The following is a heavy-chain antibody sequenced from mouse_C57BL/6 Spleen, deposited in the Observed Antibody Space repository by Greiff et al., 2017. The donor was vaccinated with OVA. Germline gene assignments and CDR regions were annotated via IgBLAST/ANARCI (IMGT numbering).Heavy chain of an antibody. CDR2: IWSGGST. D-gene: IGHD2-10*01. V-gene: IGHV2-2*01. CDR3: ARPLPYYYAMDY. Sequence: VHLVESGPGLVQPSQSLSITCTVSGFSLTSYGVHWVRQSPGKGLEWLGVIWSGGSTDYNAAFISRLSISKDNSKSQVFFKMNSLQADDTAIYYCARPLPYYYAMDYWGQGTSVTVSS. CDR1: GFSLTSYG. J-gene: IGHJ4*01.